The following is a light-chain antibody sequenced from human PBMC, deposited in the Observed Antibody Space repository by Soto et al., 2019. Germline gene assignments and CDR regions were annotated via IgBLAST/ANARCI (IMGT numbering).Light chain of an antibody. CDR1: QSISRN. V-gene: IGKV3-15*01. J-gene: IGKJ1*01. CDR3: QQLNSYSGT. Sequence: EIVMTQSPVTLSVSPGERATLSCRASQSISRNLAWYQQKLGQAPRLLIYGASTRATGIAARFSGSGSGTEFTLTISSLQPEDFATYYCQQLNSYSGTFGQGTKVDIK. CDR2: GAS.